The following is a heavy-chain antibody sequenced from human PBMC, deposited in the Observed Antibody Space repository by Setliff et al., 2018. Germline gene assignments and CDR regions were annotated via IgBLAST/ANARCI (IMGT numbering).Heavy chain of an antibody. CDR3: ARDPHFDS. CDR1: GFDFKTHW. CDR2: IKQDGSEK. J-gene: IGHJ4*02. Sequence: GGSLRLSCAASGFDFKTHWMDWARQAPGKGLEWVANIKQDGSEKYYVDSVKGRFSISRDNAKNSLYLQMNSLRAEDTAVYYCARDPHFDSWGQGTLVTVSS. V-gene: IGHV3-7*01.